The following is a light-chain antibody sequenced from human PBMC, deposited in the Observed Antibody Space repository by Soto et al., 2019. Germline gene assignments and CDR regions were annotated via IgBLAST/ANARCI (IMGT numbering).Light chain of an antibody. Sequence: QCALTQPASVSGSPGQSITISCTGTSSDVGGYNYVSWYQQHPGKAPKLMIYEVSNRPSGVSNRFSGSKFGNTASLTISGLQAEDEADYYCSSYTSSSTVVFGGGTKLTVL. CDR3: SSYTSSSTVV. CDR1: SSDVGGYNY. CDR2: EVS. V-gene: IGLV2-14*01. J-gene: IGLJ2*01.